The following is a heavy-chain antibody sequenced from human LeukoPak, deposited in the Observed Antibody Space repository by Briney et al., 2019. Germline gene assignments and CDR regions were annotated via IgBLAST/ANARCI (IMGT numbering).Heavy chain of an antibody. J-gene: IGHJ4*02. Sequence: GGSLRLSCAASGFTFSSYSMNWVRQAPGKGLEWVSTISASGDYTYYTDSVKGRFTISRDNSKNTLFLQMNSLKAEDTALYYCAKLGGTVVIRSRINYYFDFWGQGTLVTVSS. CDR2: ISASGDYT. CDR3: AKLGGTVVIRSRINYYFDF. CDR1: GFTFSSYS. D-gene: IGHD2/OR15-2a*01. V-gene: IGHV3-23*01.